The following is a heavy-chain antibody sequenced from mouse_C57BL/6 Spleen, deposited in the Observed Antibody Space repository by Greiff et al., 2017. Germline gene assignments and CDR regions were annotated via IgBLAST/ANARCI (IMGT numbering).Heavy chain of an antibody. CDR3: ARDAPDVGAMDY. V-gene: IGHV7-1*01. Sequence: EVKVVESGGGLVQSGRSLRLSCATSGFTFSDFYMEWVRQAPGKGLEWIAASRNKANDYTTEYSASVKGRFIVSRDTSQSILYLQMNALRAEDTAIYYCARDAPDVGAMDYWGQGTSVTVSS. D-gene: IGHD3-1*01. CDR1: GFTFSDFY. CDR2: SRNKANDYTT. J-gene: IGHJ4*01.